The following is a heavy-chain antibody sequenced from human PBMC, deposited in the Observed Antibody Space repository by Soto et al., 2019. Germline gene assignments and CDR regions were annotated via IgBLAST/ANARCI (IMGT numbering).Heavy chain of an antibody. CDR3: AKDRGGSYSGFMKAQTQIYHFDY. J-gene: IGHJ4*02. D-gene: IGHD1-26*01. CDR2: IKPISEGGTT. V-gene: IGHV3-15*07. CDR1: RFNFSAAW. Sequence: GGSLRLSCVASRFNFSAAWLNWVRQTPGKGLEWVGRIKPISEGGTTAYAEAVKGRFTISRDDSKNALHLQMDSLKTEDTAVYYCAKDRGGSYSGFMKAQTQIYHFDYWGQGTLVTVSS.